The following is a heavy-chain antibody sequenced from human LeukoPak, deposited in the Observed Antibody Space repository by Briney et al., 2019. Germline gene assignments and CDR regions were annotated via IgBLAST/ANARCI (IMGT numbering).Heavy chain of an antibody. CDR1: GGSVSSGSYY. CDR3: ARGPQLVRAAHFDY. CDR2: IYYSGST. J-gene: IGHJ4*02. D-gene: IGHD6-6*01. V-gene: IGHV4-61*01. Sequence: PSETLSLTCTVSGGSVSSGSYYWSWIRQPPGKGLEWIGYIYYSGSTNYNPSLKSRVTISVDTSKNQFSLKLSSVTAADTAVYYCARGPQLVRAAHFDYWGQGTLVTVSS.